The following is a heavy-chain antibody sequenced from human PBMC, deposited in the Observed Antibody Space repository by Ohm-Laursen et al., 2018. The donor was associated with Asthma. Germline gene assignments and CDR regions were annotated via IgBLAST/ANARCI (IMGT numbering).Heavy chain of an antibody. D-gene: IGHD6-13*01. V-gene: IGHV3-48*02. CDR1: GYTFSRYS. J-gene: IGHJ4*02. CDR2: IDGSGGRT. Sequence: SLRLSCSASGYTFSRYSIHWVRQIPGKGLEWVSAIDGSGGRTYYADSVKGRFTISRDNAKNSLYLQMNNLRDEDTAVYYCARADSSNWDFDYWGPGTQVTVSS. CDR3: ARADSSNWDFDY.